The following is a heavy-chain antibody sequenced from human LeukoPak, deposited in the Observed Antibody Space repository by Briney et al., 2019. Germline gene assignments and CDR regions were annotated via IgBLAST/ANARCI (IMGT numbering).Heavy chain of an antibody. V-gene: IGHV4-59*12. CDR1: GGSISSYY. J-gene: IGHJ5*02. D-gene: IGHD3-16*02. Sequence: PSETLSLTCTVSGGSISSYYWSWIRQPPGKGLEWIGYIYHSGSTYHNPSLKSRVTISVDRSKNQFSLKLSSVTAADTAVYYCAGGGRMITFGGVIDNNWFDPWGQGTLVTVSS. CDR2: IYHSGST. CDR3: AGGGRMITFGGVIDNNWFDP.